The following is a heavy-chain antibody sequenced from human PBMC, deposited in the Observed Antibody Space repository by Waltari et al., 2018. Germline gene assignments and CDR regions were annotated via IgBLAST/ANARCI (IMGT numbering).Heavy chain of an antibody. V-gene: IGHV3-33*08. D-gene: IGHD5-18*01. Sequence: QVQLVESGGGVVQPGRSLRLSCAASGFTFTTYGMHWVRQAPGKGLEWVAVICYDGSKEYYAESVKGRFTISRDNSKSALYLQMNSLRAEDTAVYYCARAATYGYDYWGQGTLVTVSS. CDR2: ICYDGSKE. CDR1: GFTFTTYG. J-gene: IGHJ4*02. CDR3: ARAATYGYDY.